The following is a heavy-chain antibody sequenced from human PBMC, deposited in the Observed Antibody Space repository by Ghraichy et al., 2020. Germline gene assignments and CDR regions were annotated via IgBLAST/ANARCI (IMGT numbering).Heavy chain of an antibody. D-gene: IGHD2-8*02. Sequence: SQTLSLTCTVSGGSISSSSYYWGWIRQPPGKGLEWIGSIYYSGSTYYNPSLKSRVTISVDTSKNQFSLKLSSVTAADTAVYYCARLNLVRFVRYWGQGTLVTVSS. V-gene: IGHV4-39*01. CDR1: GGSISSSSYY. J-gene: IGHJ4*02. CDR3: ARLNLVRFVRY. CDR2: IYYSGST.